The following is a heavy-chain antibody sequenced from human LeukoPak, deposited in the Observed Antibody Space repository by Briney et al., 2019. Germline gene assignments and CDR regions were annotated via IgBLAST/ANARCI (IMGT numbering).Heavy chain of an antibody. J-gene: IGHJ4*02. CDR3: AKSGSFSPVYYFDY. V-gene: IGHV3-23*01. CDR1: GFTFSSFG. D-gene: IGHD1-26*01. Sequence: PGGSLRLSCVASGFTFSSFGMTWVRQPPGKGLEWVSSFNGNGGNTQYADSVKGRFTISRDNSKNTLYLQMNSLRAEDTAVYYCAKSGSFSPVYYFDYWGQGTLVTVSS. CDR2: FNGNGGNT.